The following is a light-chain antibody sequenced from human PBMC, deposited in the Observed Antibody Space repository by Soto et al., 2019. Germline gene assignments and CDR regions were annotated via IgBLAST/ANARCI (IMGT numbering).Light chain of an antibody. CDR2: DVS. Sequence: QSALTQPASVSGSPGQSITISCTGTSSDVGGYKYVSWYQHHPGKGPKLMLYDVSNRPSGVSNRFSGSKSGNTASLTISGLQAEDEADYYCSSYTSSTTYVFGTGPKLTVL. CDR3: SSYTSSTTYV. V-gene: IGLV2-14*01. CDR1: SSDVGGYKY. J-gene: IGLJ1*01.